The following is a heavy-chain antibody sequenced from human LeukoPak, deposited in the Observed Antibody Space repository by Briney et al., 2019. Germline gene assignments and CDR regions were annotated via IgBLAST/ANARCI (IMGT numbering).Heavy chain of an antibody. CDR3: ARAPWDPNYYYHMDV. Sequence: GGSLRLSCAASGFTFSSYTMKWVRQAPGKGLEWVSSISSSSSYIYYADSVKGRFTISRDNAKNSLFLQMNSLRAEDTAVYFCARAPWDPNYYYHMDVWGKGTTVTISS. CDR2: ISSSSSYI. CDR1: GFTFSSYT. J-gene: IGHJ6*03. V-gene: IGHV3-21*01. D-gene: IGHD1-26*01.